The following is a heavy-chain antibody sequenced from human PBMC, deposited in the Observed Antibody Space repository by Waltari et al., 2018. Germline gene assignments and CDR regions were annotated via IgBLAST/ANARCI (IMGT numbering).Heavy chain of an antibody. CDR3: ARDGGRVTIFGVVDSTRMDV. V-gene: IGHV1-24*01. CDR2: FDPEDGET. Sequence: LEWMGGFDPEDGETIYAQKFQGRVTMTEDTSTDTAYMELSSLRSEDTAVYYCARDGGRVTIFGVVDSTRMDVWGQGTTVTVSS. D-gene: IGHD3-3*01. J-gene: IGHJ6*02.